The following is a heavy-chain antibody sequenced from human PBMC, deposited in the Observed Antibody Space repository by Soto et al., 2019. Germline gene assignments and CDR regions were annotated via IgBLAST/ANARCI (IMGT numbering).Heavy chain of an antibody. CDR2: ISGSGGST. V-gene: IGHV3-23*01. CDR3: AKFNSSSWYAAFYYYGMDV. CDR1: GFTVSSNY. D-gene: IGHD6-13*01. Sequence: GGSLRLSCAASGFTVSSNYMSWVRQAPGKGLGWVSAISGSGGSTYYADSVKGRFTISRDNSKNTLYLQMNSLRAEDTAVYYCAKFNSSSWYAAFYYYGMDVWGQGTTVTVSS. J-gene: IGHJ6*02.